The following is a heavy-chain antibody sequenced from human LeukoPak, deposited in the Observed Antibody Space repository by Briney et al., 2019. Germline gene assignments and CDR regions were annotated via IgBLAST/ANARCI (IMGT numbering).Heavy chain of an antibody. D-gene: IGHD6-19*01. CDR3: AKQWLAPLDAFDT. J-gene: IGHJ3*02. Sequence: GGSLRLSCDASGFTFSNYAMSWVRQAPGKGLEWVSSISGSGGSTFYADSVKGRFTISRDNSQNTLYLQMNSLRAEDTALYYCAKQWLAPLDAFDTWGQGRMVTVSS. V-gene: IGHV3-23*01. CDR1: GFTFSNYA. CDR2: ISGSGGST.